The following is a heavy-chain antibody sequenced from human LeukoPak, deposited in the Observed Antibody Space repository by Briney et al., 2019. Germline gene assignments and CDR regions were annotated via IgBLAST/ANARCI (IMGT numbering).Heavy chain of an antibody. V-gene: IGHV4-59*08. CDR2: IYYSGST. D-gene: IGHD3-10*01. J-gene: IGHJ4*02. CDR1: GSSINNYY. CDR3: ARHNARLRGWIGEVDF. Sequence: SETLSLTCSVSGSSINNYYWSWFRQPPGKGLEWIAYIYYSGSTNYNPSFKSRVTISVDTSRSQFSLMLSPVVAADTAVYYCARHNARLRGWIGEVDFWGQGALVTVSS.